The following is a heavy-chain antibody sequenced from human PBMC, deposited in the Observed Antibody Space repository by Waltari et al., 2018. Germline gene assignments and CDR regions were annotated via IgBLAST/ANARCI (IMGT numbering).Heavy chain of an antibody. Sequence: QVQLQESGPGLVKPSQTLSLTCTVSGGSISSGGYYWSWIRTHPGKGLDWIGYIYYSGSTYYNPSLKSRVTISVDTSKNQFSLKLSSVTAADTAVYYCARDMIGATTGYYYMDVWGKGTTVTVSS. CDR3: ARDMIGATTGYYYMDV. CDR2: IYYSGST. V-gene: IGHV4-31*03. J-gene: IGHJ6*03. D-gene: IGHD1-26*01. CDR1: GGSISSGGYY.